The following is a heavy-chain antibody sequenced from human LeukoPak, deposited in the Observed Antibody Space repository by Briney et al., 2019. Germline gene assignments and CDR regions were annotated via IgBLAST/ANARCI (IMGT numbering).Heavy chain of an antibody. CDR1: GFTFSSYA. V-gene: IGHV3-23*01. CDR3: AKEGPPPEWSGWYRSWFDP. Sequence: GGSLRLSCAASGFTFSSYAMSWVRQAPGKGLEWVSAIIGSGGSTYYADSVKGRFTISRDNSKNTLYPQMNSLRAEDTAVYYCAKEGPPPEWSGWYRSWFDPWGQGTLVTVSS. J-gene: IGHJ5*02. D-gene: IGHD6-19*01. CDR2: IIGSGGST.